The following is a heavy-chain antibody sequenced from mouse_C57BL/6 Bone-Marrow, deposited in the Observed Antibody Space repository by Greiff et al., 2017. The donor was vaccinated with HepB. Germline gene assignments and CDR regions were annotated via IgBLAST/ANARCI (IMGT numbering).Heavy chain of an antibody. J-gene: IGHJ4*01. Sequence: QVQLKQSGAELVRPGTSVKMSCKASGYTFTNYWIGWAKQRPGHGLEWIGDIYPGGGYTNYNEKFKGKATLTADKSSSTAYMQFSSLTSEDSAIYCCARWWLLGAMDYWGQGTSVTVSS. CDR3: ARWWLLGAMDY. CDR1: GYTFTNYW. CDR2: IYPGGGYT. V-gene: IGHV1-63*01. D-gene: IGHD2-3*01.